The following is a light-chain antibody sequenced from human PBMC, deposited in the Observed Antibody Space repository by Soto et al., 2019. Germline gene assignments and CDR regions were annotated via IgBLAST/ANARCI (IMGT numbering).Light chain of an antibody. CDR2: DNT. CDR1: SSNIGKND. Sequence: QSALTQPASVSGSPGQSITISCSGSSSNIGKNDVSWYRQLPGTALKLLIYDNTKRPSGIPDRFSGSKSGTSATLGITGLQTGDEADYYCGTWDSGLSAVVFGGGTKLTVL. CDR3: GTWDSGLSAVV. V-gene: IGLV1-51*01. J-gene: IGLJ2*01.